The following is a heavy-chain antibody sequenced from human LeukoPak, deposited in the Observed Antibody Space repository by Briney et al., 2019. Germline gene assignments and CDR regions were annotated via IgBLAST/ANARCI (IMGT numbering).Heavy chain of an antibody. CDR3: ARLDWGTYYDFWSGYVVTNWFDP. CDR2: IYYSGST. CDR1: GGSISSSSYY. Sequence: PSETLSLTCTVSGGSISSSSYYWGWIRQPPGKGLEWIGSIYYSGSTYYNPPLKSRVTISVDTSKNQFSLKLSSVTAADTAVYYCARLDWGTYYDFWSGYVVTNWFDPWGQGTLVTVSS. V-gene: IGHV4-39*01. J-gene: IGHJ5*02. D-gene: IGHD3-3*01.